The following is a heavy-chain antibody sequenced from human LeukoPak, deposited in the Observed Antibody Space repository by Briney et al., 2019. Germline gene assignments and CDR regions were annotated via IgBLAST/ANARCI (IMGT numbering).Heavy chain of an antibody. CDR3: ARGLYGSGSYYKRSRWFDP. J-gene: IGHJ5*02. CDR2: INHSGST. D-gene: IGHD3-10*01. V-gene: IGHV4-34*01. CDR1: GGSFSGYY. Sequence: SETLSLTCAVHGGSFSGYYWSWIRQPPGKGLEWIGEINHSGSTNYNPSLKSRVTISVDTSKNQFSLKLSSVTAADTAVYYCARGLYGSGSYYKRSRWFDPWGQGTLVTVSS.